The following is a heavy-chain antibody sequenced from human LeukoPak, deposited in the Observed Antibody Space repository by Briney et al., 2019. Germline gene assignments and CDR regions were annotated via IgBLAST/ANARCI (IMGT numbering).Heavy chain of an antibody. D-gene: IGHD5-24*01. CDR2: ISSNGGST. Sequence: GGSLRLSCAASGFTFSSYAMHWVRQAPGKGLEYVSAISSNGGSTYYANSVKGRFTISRDNSKNTLYLQMGSLRAEDVAVYYCARGDGYNWGQGTLVTVSS. V-gene: IGHV3-64*01. CDR1: GFTFSSYA. CDR3: ARGDGYN. J-gene: IGHJ4*02.